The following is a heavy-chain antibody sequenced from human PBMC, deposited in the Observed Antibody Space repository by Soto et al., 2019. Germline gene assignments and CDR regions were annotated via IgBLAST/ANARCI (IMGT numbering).Heavy chain of an antibody. D-gene: IGHD1-1*01. CDR2: IDYSGTA. V-gene: IGHV4-31*03. J-gene: IGHJ4*02. Sequence: QVQLQESGPGLGKPSQTLSLTCTVSGGSISSGGYYWSWIRQRPGKGLEWIGYIDYSGTAYYNPSLKSRVTISGDTSNNHFSPNLSSVTAADTAVYYCARGTKVASFDNWGQGTLVTVSS. CDR3: ARGTKVASFDN. CDR1: GGSISSGGYY.